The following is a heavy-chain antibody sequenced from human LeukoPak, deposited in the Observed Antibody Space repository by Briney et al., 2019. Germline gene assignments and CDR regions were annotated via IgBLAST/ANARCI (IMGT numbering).Heavy chain of an antibody. CDR3: ARHDSFGIRKVWDY. J-gene: IGHJ4*02. CDR2: IYNSGNT. Sequence: SETLSLTCTVSGGSISSTIHYWGWIRQPPGKGLEWIGSIYNSGNTYYNASLKGRVTISADTSKNQFSLKLSSVTAADTAVYYCARHDSFGIRKVWDYWGQGTLVTVSS. CDR1: GGSISSTIHY. D-gene: IGHD3-16*01. V-gene: IGHV4-39*01.